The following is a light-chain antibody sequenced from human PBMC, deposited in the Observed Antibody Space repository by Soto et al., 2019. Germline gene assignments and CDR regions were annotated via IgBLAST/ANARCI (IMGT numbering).Light chain of an antibody. V-gene: IGLV2-14*03. CDR2: DVS. CDR1: SSDIGAYNF. CDR3: SSYTISAADV. Sequence: SVLTQPASVSGSPGQSITISCTGTSSDIGAYNFVSWYQQHPGKAPKLMIYDVSNRPSGVSNRFSGSKSGDTASLTISGLQAEDEADYYCSSYTISAADVFGTGAKVTVL. J-gene: IGLJ1*01.